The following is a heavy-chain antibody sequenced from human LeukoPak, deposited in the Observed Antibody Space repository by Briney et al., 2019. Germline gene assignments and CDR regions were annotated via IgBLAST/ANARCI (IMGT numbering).Heavy chain of an antibody. D-gene: IGHD5-18*01. Sequence: GGSLRLSCAASGFTFSQYWMSWVRQAPGKGLEWVANIEHDGSEKQDGSEKNYVDSVKGQFTISRDNAKNSLYLQMNSLRAEDTAVYYCPYSAWDVWGKGTTVTVSS. CDR3: PYSAWDV. CDR2: IEHDGSEKQDGSEK. V-gene: IGHV3-7*03. J-gene: IGHJ6*04. CDR1: GFTFSQYW.